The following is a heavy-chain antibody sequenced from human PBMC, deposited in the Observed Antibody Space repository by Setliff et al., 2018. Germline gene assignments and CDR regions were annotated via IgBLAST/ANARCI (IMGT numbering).Heavy chain of an antibody. CDR2: IYNGGST. CDR3: ARDDLRAGDAFDF. Sequence: PSETLSLTCAVSGGSISSGGYSWSWIRQPPGKGLEWIGYIYNGGSTNYNPSLESRVTISVDASKNQFSLKLNSVTAADTAVYFCARDDLRAGDAFDFWGQGTMVTVSS. CDR1: GGSISSGGYS. V-gene: IGHV4-61*08. J-gene: IGHJ3*01.